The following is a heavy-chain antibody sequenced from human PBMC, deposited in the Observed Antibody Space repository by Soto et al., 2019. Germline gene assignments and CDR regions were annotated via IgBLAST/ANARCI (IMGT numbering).Heavy chain of an antibody. CDR2: ISGSGGNA. V-gene: IGHV3-23*04. CDR3: AKDGASGSYPPYYYFGMDV. Sequence: EVHLVESGGGLMQPGGSLRLSCAASGFTFSSYAMSWVRQAPGKGLEWVSTISGSGGNAYYADSVKGRFSISRDNSKNTLRLQMNSLRADDTAVYYCAKDGASGSYPPYYYFGMDVWGQGTTVTVSS. CDR1: GFTFSSYA. J-gene: IGHJ6*02. D-gene: IGHD1-26*01.